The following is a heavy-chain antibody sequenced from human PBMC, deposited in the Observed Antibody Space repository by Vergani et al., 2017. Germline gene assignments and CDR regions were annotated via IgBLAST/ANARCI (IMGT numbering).Heavy chain of an antibody. Sequence: QVQLVQSGAELKKPWASVKVSCKASGYTLTGYYLHWVRQAPGQGLEWVGWINPYSGGTNYAQHFQGRVTMTRGTSSNTAYMELSRLSSDDTAVYYCARGARDSSSRYEVYYNGMDVWGQGTTVTVSS. CDR3: ARGARDSSSRYEVYYNGMDV. CDR2: INPYSGGT. CDR1: GYTLTGYY. D-gene: IGHD6-13*01. V-gene: IGHV1-2*02. J-gene: IGHJ6*02.